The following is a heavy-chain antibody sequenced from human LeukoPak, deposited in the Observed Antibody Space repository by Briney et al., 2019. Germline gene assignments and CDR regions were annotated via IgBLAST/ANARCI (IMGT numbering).Heavy chain of an antibody. D-gene: IGHD2-2*02. CDR1: GYTFTSYG. CDR3: ARVDPPRYCSSTSCYIGGWFDP. J-gene: IGHJ5*02. CDR2: ISAYNGNT. V-gene: IGHV1-18*01. Sequence: GASVKVSCEASGYTFTSYGISWVRQAPGQGLEWMGWISAYNGNTNYAQKLQGRVTMTTDTSTSTAYMELRSLRSDDTAVYYCARVDPPRYCSSTSCYIGGWFDPWGQGTLVTVSS.